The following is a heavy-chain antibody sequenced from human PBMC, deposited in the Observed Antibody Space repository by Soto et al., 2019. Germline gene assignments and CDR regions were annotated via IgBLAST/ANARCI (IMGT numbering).Heavy chain of an antibody. CDR2: ISAYNGNT. V-gene: IGHV1-18*01. Sequence: QVQLVQSGAEVKKPWASVKVSCKASGYTFTSYGISWVRQAPGQGLERMGCISAYNGNTNYAQKLQGRVYMNTDTSTSTAYMELRSLRSDDTAVYYCARVAILWFGELSPHWFDPWGQGTLVTVSS. CDR3: ARVAILWFGELSPHWFDP. D-gene: IGHD3-10*01. J-gene: IGHJ5*02. CDR1: GYTFTSYG.